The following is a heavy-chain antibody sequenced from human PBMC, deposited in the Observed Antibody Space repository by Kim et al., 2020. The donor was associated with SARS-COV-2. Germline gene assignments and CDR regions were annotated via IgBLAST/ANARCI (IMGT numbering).Heavy chain of an antibody. CDR2: IIPIFGTA. CDR3: ARGGSSRVLVIADGWFDP. V-gene: IGHV1-69*13. J-gene: IGHJ5*02. D-gene: IGHD3-9*01. Sequence: SVKVSCKASGGTFSSYAISWVRQAPGQGLEWMGGIIPIFGTANYAQKFQGRVTITADESTSTAYMELSSLRSEDTAVYYCARGGSSRVLVIADGWFDPWGQGTLVTVSS. CDR1: GGTFSSYA.